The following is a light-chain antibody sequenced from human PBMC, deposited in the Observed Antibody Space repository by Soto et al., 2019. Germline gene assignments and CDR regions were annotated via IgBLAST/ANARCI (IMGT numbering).Light chain of an antibody. V-gene: IGLV8-61*01. CDR2: STN. J-gene: IGLJ2*01. Sequence: QAVVSQEPSFSVSPGETVTLTCGLTSASVLTSYYPSWYQQTPGQAPRTLIYSTNIRSSGVPDRFSGSILGNKAALTITGAQADDESDYYCALYVGSGTVVFGGGTQRTVL. CDR3: ALYVGSGTVV. CDR1: SASVLTSYY.